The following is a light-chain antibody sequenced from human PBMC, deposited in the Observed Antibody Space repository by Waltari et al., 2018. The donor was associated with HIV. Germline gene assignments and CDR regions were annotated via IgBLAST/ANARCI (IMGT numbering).Light chain of an antibody. CDR2: SNN. CDR3: AAWEDSLNGPIWV. CDR1: SSNLGSYT. V-gene: IGLV1-44*01. Sequence: QSVLTQPPSASGTPGQRVTISCSGSSSNLGSYTVNWYQQIPGTAPKLLIFSNNYRPSGVPDRFSGSKSGTSASLAISGLHSDDEADYFCAAWEDSLNGPIWVFGGGTKLTVL. J-gene: IGLJ3*02.